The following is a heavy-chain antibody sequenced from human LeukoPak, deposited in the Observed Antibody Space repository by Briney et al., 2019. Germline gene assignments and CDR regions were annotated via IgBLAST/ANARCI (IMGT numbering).Heavy chain of an antibody. J-gene: IGHJ4*02. Sequence: SETPSLTCAVSGYSISSGYYWGWIRQPPGKGLEWIGSIYHSGSTYYNPSLKSRVTISVDTSKNQFSLKLISVTAADTAVYYCAKGPGYSSGWYLYWGQGTLVTVSS. CDR3: AKGPGYSSGWYLY. V-gene: IGHV4-38-2*01. D-gene: IGHD6-19*01. CDR2: IYHSGST. CDR1: GYSISSGYY.